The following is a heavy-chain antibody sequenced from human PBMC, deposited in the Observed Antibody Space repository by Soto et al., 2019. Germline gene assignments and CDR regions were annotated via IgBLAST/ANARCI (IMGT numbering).Heavy chain of an antibody. CDR3: PRGSGYSSGRYYFDY. J-gene: IGHJ4*02. CDR1: VGSFSGYY. D-gene: IGHD6-19*01. V-gene: IGHV4-34*01. Sequence: SETLGITWVFYVGSFSGYYWSWIRQPPGKGLDWIGAINHSGSTNYNPSLKSRVTMSVDTSKNQLSLSLSSVTAADTAVYYCPRGSGYSSGRYYFDYWGQGTMVTVSS. CDR2: INHSGST.